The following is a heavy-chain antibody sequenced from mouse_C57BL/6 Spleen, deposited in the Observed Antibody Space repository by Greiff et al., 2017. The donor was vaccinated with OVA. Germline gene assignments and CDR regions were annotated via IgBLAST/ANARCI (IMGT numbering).Heavy chain of an antibody. Sequence: VQLQQSGAELVKPGASVKLSCKASGYTFTSYWMHWVKQRPGQGLEWIGLIHPNSGSTTYNEKFKSKATLTVDKSYSTAYMQLSSLTSEDSAVYFCARAKLGRGFAYWGQGTLVTVSA. CDR3: ARAKLGRGFAY. V-gene: IGHV1-64*01. D-gene: IGHD4-1*01. CDR2: IHPNSGST. CDR1: GYTFTSYW. J-gene: IGHJ3*01.